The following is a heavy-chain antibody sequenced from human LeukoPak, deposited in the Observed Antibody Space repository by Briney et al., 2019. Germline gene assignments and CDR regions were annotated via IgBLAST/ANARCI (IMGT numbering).Heavy chain of an antibody. Sequence: GGSLRLSCAASGFTFSSYSMSWVRQAPGKGLEWVSSICSSSSYIYYADSVKGRFTISRDNAKNSLYLQMNSLRAEDTAVYYCAREDDYGPGYFDLWGRGTLVTVSS. D-gene: IGHD4/OR15-4a*01. V-gene: IGHV3-21*01. J-gene: IGHJ2*01. CDR3: AREDDYGPGYFDL. CDR2: ICSSSSYI. CDR1: GFTFSSYS.